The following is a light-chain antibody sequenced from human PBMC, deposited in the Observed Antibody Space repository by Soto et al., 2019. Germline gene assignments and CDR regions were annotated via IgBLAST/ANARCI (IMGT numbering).Light chain of an antibody. J-gene: IGKJ2*01. CDR1: QSVTNSF. Sequence: EIVLTQSPATLSLSPGERATLSCRASQSVTNSFFAWYQQKPGQAPRLLIYGISSRATGIPDRFSGSGSGTDFTLTISRLEPEDFVVYYCQQYISLPHTFGQGTKVDIK. CDR3: QQYISLPHT. CDR2: GIS. V-gene: IGKV3-20*01.